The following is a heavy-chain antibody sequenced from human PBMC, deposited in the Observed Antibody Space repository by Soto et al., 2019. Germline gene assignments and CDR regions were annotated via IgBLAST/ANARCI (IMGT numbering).Heavy chain of an antibody. CDR1: GGSISSYY. CDR3: ARRLFPSVSYFDY. V-gene: IGHV4-59*01. CDR2: IYYSGST. Sequence: SETLSLTCTVSGGSISSYYWSWIRQPPGKGLEWIGYIYYSGSTNYNPSLKSRVTISVDTSKNQFSLKLSSVTAADTAVYYCARRLFPSVSYFDYWGQGTLVTVSS. J-gene: IGHJ4*02. D-gene: IGHD2-21*01.